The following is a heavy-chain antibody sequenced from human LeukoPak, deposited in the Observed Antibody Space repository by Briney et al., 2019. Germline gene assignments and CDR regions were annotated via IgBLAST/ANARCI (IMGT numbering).Heavy chain of an antibody. J-gene: IGHJ4*02. CDR2: ISLSGLT. Sequence: SEILSLTCGVSGGSITSINWWSWVRQPPGQGLEWIGEISLSGLTNYNPSLKSRVTMALDKSKNHLSLNLTSVTAADTAVYYCSRENGAFSPFGYWGQGTLVTVPS. CDR3: SRENGAFSPFGY. V-gene: IGHV4-4*02. D-gene: IGHD2-8*01. CDR1: GGSITSINW.